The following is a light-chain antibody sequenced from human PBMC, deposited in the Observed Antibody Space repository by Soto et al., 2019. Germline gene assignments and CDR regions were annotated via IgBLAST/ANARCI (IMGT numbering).Light chain of an antibody. CDR2: KTS. CDR3: QQFNSYPFT. Sequence: DIQMTQSPSTLSASVGDRVTITCRASQSLSSRLAWYQQRPGKAPKLLIYKTSTLQSGVPSRFSGSGSGTEFTLTISSLQPDDFATYYCQQFNSYPFTFGPGTKADIK. J-gene: IGKJ3*01. CDR1: QSLSSR. V-gene: IGKV1-5*03.